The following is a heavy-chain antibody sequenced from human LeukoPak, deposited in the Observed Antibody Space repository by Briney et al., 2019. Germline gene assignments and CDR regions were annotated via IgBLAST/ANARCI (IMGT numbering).Heavy chain of an antibody. V-gene: IGHV1-8*02. D-gene: IGHD3-9*01. CDR3: ASGYYDISTRGY. Sequence: ASVKVSCKASGGTFSSYAISWVRQAPGQGLEWMGWMNPNSGNTGYAQKFQGRVTMTRNTSISTAYMGLSSLRSEDTAVYYCASGYYDISTRGYWGQGTLVTVSS. CDR2: MNPNSGNT. CDR1: GGTFSSYA. J-gene: IGHJ4*02.